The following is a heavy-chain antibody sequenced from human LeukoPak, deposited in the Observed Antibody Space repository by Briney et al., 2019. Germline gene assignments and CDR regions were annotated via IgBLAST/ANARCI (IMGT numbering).Heavy chain of an antibody. J-gene: IGHJ3*01. CDR3: ARDSTFRGTGPNV. V-gene: IGHV3-74*01. CDR2: INSDGSST. D-gene: IGHD2-8*02. Sequence: VWVXRINSDGSSTNYADSVEGRFTISRDNAKNTLYLQVNSLRAEDTAVYYCARDSTFRGTGPNVWGQGTMVIVSS.